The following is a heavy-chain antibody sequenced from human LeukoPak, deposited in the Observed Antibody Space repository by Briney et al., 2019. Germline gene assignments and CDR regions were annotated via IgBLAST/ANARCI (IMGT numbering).Heavy chain of an antibody. CDR2: IYHSGTT. Sequence: PSETLSLTCTVSGYSISSAYYWGWIRQPPGEGLESIGNIYHSGTTYYNPSLRSRVTISIDTSKNQFSLKVTSVTAADTAVYYCARVLDYYGSGSYGNDYWGQGTLVTVSS. CDR1: GYSISSAYY. D-gene: IGHD3-10*01. CDR3: ARVLDYYGSGSYGNDY. V-gene: IGHV4-38-2*02. J-gene: IGHJ4*02.